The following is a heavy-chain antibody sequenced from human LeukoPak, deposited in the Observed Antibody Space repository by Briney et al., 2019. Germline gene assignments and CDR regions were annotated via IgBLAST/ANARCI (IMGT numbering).Heavy chain of an antibody. CDR1: GGSFSGYY. D-gene: IGHD2-2*02. CDR2: INHSGST. CDR3: ARRIRYCSSTSCYKSERAFDI. Sequence: PSETLSLTCAVYGGSFSGYYWSWIRQPPGKGLEWLGEINHSGSTNYNPSLKSRVTISVDTSKNQFSLKLSSVTAADTAVYYCARRIRYCSSTSCYKSERAFDIWGQGTMVTASS. J-gene: IGHJ3*02. V-gene: IGHV4-34*01.